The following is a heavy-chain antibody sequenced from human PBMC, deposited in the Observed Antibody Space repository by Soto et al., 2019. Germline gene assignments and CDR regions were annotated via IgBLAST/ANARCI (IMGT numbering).Heavy chain of an antibody. V-gene: IGHV3-48*03. J-gene: IGHJ4*02. CDR2: IQNHGYST. CDR3: ARGYDAGCHFGY. Sequence: EVQLVESGGGLVQPGGSLRLSCEASGFTFSGDEMNWVRQAPGKGLEWIAYIQNHGYSTHYADSVKGRFTISRDNAKNTLYLQMSSLTAEDTAIYYCARGYDAGCHFGYWGQGVLVTVSS. CDR1: GFTFSGDE. D-gene: IGHD1-20*01.